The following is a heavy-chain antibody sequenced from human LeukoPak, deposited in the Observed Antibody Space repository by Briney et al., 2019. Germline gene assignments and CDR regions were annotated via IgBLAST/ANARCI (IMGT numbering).Heavy chain of an antibody. CDR1: GYTFTSYA. CDR2: INTNTGNP. V-gene: IGHV7-4-1*02. D-gene: IGHD3-3*01. CDR3: AREHLYDFWGITDPNWFDP. Sequence: GASVKVSCKASGYTFTSYAMNWVRQAPGQGLEWMGWINTNTGNPTYAQGFTGRFVFSLDTSVSTAYLQISSLKAEDTAVYYCAREHLYDFWGITDPNWFDPWGQGTLVTVSS. J-gene: IGHJ5*02.